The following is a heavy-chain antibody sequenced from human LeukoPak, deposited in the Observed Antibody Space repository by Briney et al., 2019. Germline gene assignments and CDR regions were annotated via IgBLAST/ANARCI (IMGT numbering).Heavy chain of an antibody. V-gene: IGHV4-39*07. J-gene: IGHJ3*02. D-gene: IGHD3-3*01. CDR2: IYYSGST. CDR3: ARDWSGRSGYSAFDI. CDR1: GFTFSSYA. Sequence: GSLRLSCAASGFTFSSYAMSWVRQAPGKGLEWIGSIYYSGSTYYNPSLKSRVTISVDTSKNQFSLKLSSVTAADTAVYYCARDWSGRSGYSAFDIWGQGTMVTVSS.